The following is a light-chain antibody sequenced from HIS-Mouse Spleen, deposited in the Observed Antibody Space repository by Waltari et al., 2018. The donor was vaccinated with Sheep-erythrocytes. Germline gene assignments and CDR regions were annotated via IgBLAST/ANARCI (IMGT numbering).Light chain of an antibody. V-gene: IGLV2-8*01. Sequence: QSALTQPPSASGSPGQSVTIPCPGTSSDVGGDNYASGYQQHPGKAPKLMIYEVSKRPSGVPDRVSGSKSGNTASLTVSGLQAEDEADYYCSSYAGSNNWVFGGGTKLTVL. CDR3: SSYAGSNNWV. CDR2: EVS. CDR1: SSDVGGDNY. J-gene: IGLJ3*02.